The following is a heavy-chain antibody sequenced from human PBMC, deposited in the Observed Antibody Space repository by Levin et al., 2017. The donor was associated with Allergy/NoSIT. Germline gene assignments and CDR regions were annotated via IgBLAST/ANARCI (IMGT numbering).Heavy chain of an antibody. D-gene: IGHD1/OR15-1a*01. CDR2: IDWTDDK. CDR1: GFSLNTGGMC. CDR3: ARIPMNWNTNYYAMDV. Sequence: SGPTLVKPTQTLTLTCTFSGFSLNTGGMCVTWIRQPPGKALEWLALIDWTDDKSYSTSLKTRLTISKDTSKNQLVLTVTNVDPVDTATYYCARIPMNWNTNYYAMDVWGQGTTVTVSS. V-gene: IGHV2-70*01. J-gene: IGHJ6*02.